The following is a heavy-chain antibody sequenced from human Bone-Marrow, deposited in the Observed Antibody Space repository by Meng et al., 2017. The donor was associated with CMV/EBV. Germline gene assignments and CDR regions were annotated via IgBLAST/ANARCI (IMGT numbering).Heavy chain of an antibody. CDR1: GFTFSSYE. Sequence: GGSLRLSCAASGFTFSSYEMNWVRQAPGKGLEWVSYISSSGSTIYYADSVKGRFTTSRDNAKNSLYLQMNSLRAEDTAVYYCARDPNYYYGMDVWGQGTTVTVSS. CDR3: ARDPNYYYGMDV. J-gene: IGHJ6*02. V-gene: IGHV3-48*03. CDR2: ISSSGSTI.